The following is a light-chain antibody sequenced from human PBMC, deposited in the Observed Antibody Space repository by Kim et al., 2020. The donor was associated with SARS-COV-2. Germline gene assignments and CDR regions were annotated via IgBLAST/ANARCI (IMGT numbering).Light chain of an antibody. CDR2: HTT. V-gene: IGLV7-46*01. CDR3: LLFYSGAGI. Sequence: QAVVTQEPSLTVSPGETVTLTCGSSTGAVTSGHYPYWFQQKPGQAPRTLIYHTTNRHSWTPARFSGSLLGGKAALTLSGAQPEDEAEYYCLLFYSGAGIFGGGTQLTVL. J-gene: IGLJ2*01. CDR1: TGAVTSGHY.